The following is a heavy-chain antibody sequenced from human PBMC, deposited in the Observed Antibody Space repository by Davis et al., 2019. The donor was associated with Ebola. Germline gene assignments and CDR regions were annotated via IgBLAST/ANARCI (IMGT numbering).Heavy chain of an antibody. CDR1: GFTFSSYS. Sequence: PGGSLRLSCAASGFTFSSYSMNWVRQAPGKGLEWVSYISSSSSTIYYADSVKGRFTISRDNAKNSLYLQMNSLRDEDTAVYYCARDLVYSSSLTDGFYYYYYYGMDVWGQGTTVTVSS. V-gene: IGHV3-48*02. D-gene: IGHD6-6*01. CDR3: ARDLVYSSSLTDGFYYYYYYGMDV. CDR2: ISSSSSTI. J-gene: IGHJ6*02.